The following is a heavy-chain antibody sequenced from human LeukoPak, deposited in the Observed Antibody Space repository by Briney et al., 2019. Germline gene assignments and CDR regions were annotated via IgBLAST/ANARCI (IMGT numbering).Heavy chain of an antibody. CDR3: ARGSKSLAVARVYYMDV. D-gene: IGHD6-19*01. J-gene: IGHJ6*03. CDR1: GGSFSGYY. V-gene: IGHV4-34*01. Sequence: PSETLSLTCAVYGGSFSGYYWTWIRQPPGKGLEWIGEINHSRSTKYSPSLKSRVTISVDTSKNQFSLKLSSVTAADTAVYYCARGSKSLAVARVYYMDVWGKGTTVTVSS. CDR2: INHSRST.